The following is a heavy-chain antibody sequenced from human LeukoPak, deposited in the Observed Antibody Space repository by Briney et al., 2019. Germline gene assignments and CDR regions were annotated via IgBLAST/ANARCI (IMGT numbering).Heavy chain of an antibody. CDR2: IGGSGGST. CDR1: GFTFSSYA. CDR3: AKSLEWELHIFDY. V-gene: IGHV3-23*01. D-gene: IGHD1-26*01. Sequence: GGSLRLSCAASGFTFSSYAMSWVRQAPGKGLEWVSAIGGSGGSTYYADSVKGRFTISRDNSKNTLYLQMNSLRAEDTAVYYCAKSLEWELHIFDYWGQGTLVTVSS. J-gene: IGHJ4*02.